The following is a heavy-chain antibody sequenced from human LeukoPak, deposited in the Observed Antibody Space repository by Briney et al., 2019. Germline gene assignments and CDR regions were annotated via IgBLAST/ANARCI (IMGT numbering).Heavy chain of an antibody. CDR3: ARVNYDFWSGYYGTYYFDY. D-gene: IGHD3-3*01. CDR2: IIPIFGTA. CDR1: GGTLSSYA. J-gene: IGHJ4*02. V-gene: IGHV1-69*13. Sequence: SVKVSCKASGGTLSSYAISWVRQAPGQGLEWMGGIIPIFGTANYAQKFQGRVTITADESTSTAYMELSSLRSEDTAVHYCARVNYDFWSGYYGTYYFDYWGQGTLVTVSS.